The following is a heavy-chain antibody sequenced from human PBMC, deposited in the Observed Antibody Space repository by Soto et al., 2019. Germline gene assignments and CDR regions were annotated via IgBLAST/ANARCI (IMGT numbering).Heavy chain of an antibody. CDR2: IRSKGYGGTT. CDR1: GFTFGDFG. V-gene: IGHV3-49*03. J-gene: IGHJ6*02. Sequence: GGSLRLSCTGSGFTFGDFGMSWFRQAPGKGLERLSFIRSKGYGGTTESAASVRGRFITSRDDSKSIAYLQMNSPKTEDTAVYYCASLTSWSQEYYYGMDVWGQGTTVTVSS. D-gene: IGHD2-2*01. CDR3: ASLTSWSQEYYYGMDV.